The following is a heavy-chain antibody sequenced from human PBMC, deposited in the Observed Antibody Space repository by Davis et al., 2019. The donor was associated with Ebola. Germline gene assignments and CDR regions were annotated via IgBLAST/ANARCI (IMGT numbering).Heavy chain of an antibody. CDR2: IYYSGST. CDR1: GGSISSSSYY. Sequence: MPSETLSLTCTVSGGSISSSSYYWGWIRQPPGKGLQCIGSIYYSGSTYYNPFLKSRVIISVDTSKNQFSLKLSSVTAADTAVYYCARLRARSRYCSGGSCYGYYYGMDVWGQGTTVTVSS. V-gene: IGHV4-39*01. CDR3: ARLRARSRYCSGGSCYGYYYGMDV. D-gene: IGHD2-15*01. J-gene: IGHJ6*02.